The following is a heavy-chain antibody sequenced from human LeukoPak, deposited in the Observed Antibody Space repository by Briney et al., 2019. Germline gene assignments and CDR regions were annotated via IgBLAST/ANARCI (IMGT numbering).Heavy chain of an antibody. Sequence: EPGGSLRLSCAASGFTFSSYGMSWVRQAPGKGLEWVSAISGSGGSTYYADSVKGRFTISRDNSKNTLYLQMNSLKTEDTAVYYCTRVAGVRGVRYFYYMDVWGKGTTVTISS. CDR1: GFTFSSYG. J-gene: IGHJ6*03. CDR2: ISGSGGST. D-gene: IGHD3-10*01. CDR3: TRVAGVRGVRYFYYMDV. V-gene: IGHV3-23*01.